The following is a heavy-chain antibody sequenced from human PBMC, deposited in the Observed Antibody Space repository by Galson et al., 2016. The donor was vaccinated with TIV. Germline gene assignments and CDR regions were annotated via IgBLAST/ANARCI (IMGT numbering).Heavy chain of an antibody. D-gene: IGHD3-22*01. CDR1: GFGFGDFA. J-gene: IGHJ3*01. CDR3: AKDRGSMIEVLRDAFDL. CDR2: IGWHGGDI. V-gene: IGHV3-9*01. Sequence: SLRLSCAASGFGFGDFAMHWVRQAPGKGPEWVSGIGWHGGDIGYGDSVKGRFTISRDNAKNSLSLQMNSLRTDDTAFYYCAKDRGSMIEVLRDAFDLWGQGTMVTVSP.